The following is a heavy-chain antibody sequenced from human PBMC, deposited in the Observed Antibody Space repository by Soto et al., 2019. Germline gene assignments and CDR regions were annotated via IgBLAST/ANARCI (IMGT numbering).Heavy chain of an antibody. V-gene: IGHV4-39*01. Sequence: SETLSLTCTVSGGSISSSSYYWGWIRQPPGKGLEWIGSIYYSGSTYYNPSLKSRVTISVDTSKNQFSLKLRSVTAADTAVYSCARLGYYYGSGSYYKSYYFDYWGQGTLVTVS. J-gene: IGHJ4*02. D-gene: IGHD3-10*01. CDR3: ARLGYYYGSGSYYKSYYFDY. CDR2: IYYSGST. CDR1: GGSISSSSYY.